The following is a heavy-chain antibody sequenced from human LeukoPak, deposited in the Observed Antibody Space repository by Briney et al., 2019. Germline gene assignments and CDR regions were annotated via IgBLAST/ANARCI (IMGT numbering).Heavy chain of an antibody. CDR1: GYTFTSYG. D-gene: IGHD3-22*01. J-gene: IGHJ5*02. Sequence: ASVKVSCKASGYTFTSYGISWVRQAPGQGLEGMGWISAYNGNTNSAQKLQGRVIMTTDTSTSTAYMELRSLRSDDTAVYYCARYYDSSGYPEDRWFDPWGQGTLVTVSS. CDR3: ARYYDSSGYPEDRWFDP. V-gene: IGHV1-18*01. CDR2: ISAYNGNT.